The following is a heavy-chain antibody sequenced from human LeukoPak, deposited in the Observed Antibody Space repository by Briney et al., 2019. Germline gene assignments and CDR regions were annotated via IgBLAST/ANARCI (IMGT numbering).Heavy chain of an antibody. V-gene: IGHV1-8*01. CDR1: GYTFTSYD. D-gene: IGHD3-3*01. J-gene: IGHJ6*02. CDR2: MNPNSGNT. Sequence: ASVKASCKASGYTFTSYDINWVRQATGQGLEWMGWMNPNSGNTGYAQKFQGRVTMTRNTSISTAYMELSSLRSEDTAVYYCARENYDFWSGYLYYYYGMDVWGQGTTVTVSS. CDR3: ARENYDFWSGYLYYYYGMDV.